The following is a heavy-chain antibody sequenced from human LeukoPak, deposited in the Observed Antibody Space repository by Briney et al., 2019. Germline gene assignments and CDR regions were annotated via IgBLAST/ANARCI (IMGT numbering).Heavy chain of an antibody. Sequence: GGSLRLSCAAAGFNFSRYDMYWVRQVTGKGLEWVSGIGATSDTYYPGSVKGRFTISRENAKNSLYLQMNSLRAGDTAIYYCAKGQAMVRGVFALFDNWGQGTLVTVSS. CDR1: GFNFSRYD. V-gene: IGHV3-13*04. D-gene: IGHD3-10*01. J-gene: IGHJ4*02. CDR2: IGATSDT. CDR3: AKGQAMVRGVFALFDN.